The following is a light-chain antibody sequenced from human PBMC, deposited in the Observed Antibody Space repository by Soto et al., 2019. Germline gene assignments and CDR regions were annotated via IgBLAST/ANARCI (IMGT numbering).Light chain of an antibody. J-gene: IGLJ2*01. Sequence: QSALTQPRSVSGSPGQSVTISCTGTSSDVGGYNYLSWYQQYPGKAPKLMLYDVSKRPSGVPDRFSGSKSGNTASLTISGLQAEDEADYYCCSYAGSYTVVFGGGTQLTVL. V-gene: IGLV2-11*01. CDR2: DVS. CDR3: CSYAGSYTVV. CDR1: SSDVGGYNY.